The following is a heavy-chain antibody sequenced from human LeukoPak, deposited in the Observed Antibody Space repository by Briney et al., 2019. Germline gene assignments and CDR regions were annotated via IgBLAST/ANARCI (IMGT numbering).Heavy chain of an antibody. CDR3: AVTRTRGDY. J-gene: IGHJ4*02. CDR1: GFTFSNYW. CDR2: INQDGNDK. D-gene: IGHD3-10*01. V-gene: IGHV3-7*03. Sequence: QPGGSLRLSCTASGFTFSNYWMTWVRQAPGKGLGWVANINQDGNDKCYVDSVKGRFTISRDNTKSSLFLQMNSLRAEDTAVYYCAVTRTRGDYWGQGTLVTVSS.